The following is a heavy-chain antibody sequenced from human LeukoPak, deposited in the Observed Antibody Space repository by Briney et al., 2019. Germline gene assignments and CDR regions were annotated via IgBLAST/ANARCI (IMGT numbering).Heavy chain of an antibody. V-gene: IGHV4-4*09. CDR2: IYTSGST. Sequence: SETLSLTCTVSGGSISSYYWSWIRQPPGKGLEWIGYIYTSGSTNYNPSLKSRVTISVDTSKNQFSLKLSSVTAADTAVYYCARLEFTIFGLYYYYMDVWGKGTTVTVSS. CDR1: GGSISSYY. D-gene: IGHD3-3*01. J-gene: IGHJ6*03. CDR3: ARLEFTIFGLYYYYMDV.